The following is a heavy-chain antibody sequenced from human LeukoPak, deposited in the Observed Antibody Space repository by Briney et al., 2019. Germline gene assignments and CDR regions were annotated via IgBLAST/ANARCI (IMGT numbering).Heavy chain of an antibody. V-gene: IGHV3-23*01. D-gene: IGHD3-10*01. CDR3: AKWNYGSGSYNY. J-gene: IGHJ4*02. CDR1: GFTFSNAW. CDR2: ISGSGGST. Sequence: GGSLRLSCAASGFTFSNAWMSWVRQAPGKGLEWVSAISGSGGSTYYADSVKDRFTISRDNSKNTLYLQMNSLRAEDTAVYYCAKWNYGSGSYNYWGQGTLVTVSS.